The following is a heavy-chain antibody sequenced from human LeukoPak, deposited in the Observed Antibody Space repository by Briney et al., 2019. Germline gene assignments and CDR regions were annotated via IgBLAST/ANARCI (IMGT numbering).Heavy chain of an antibody. V-gene: IGHV3-7*03. CDR1: GFTFSSYW. CDR3: ASFWGQWLVPLDY. J-gene: IGHJ4*02. D-gene: IGHD6-19*01. CDR2: IKQDGSEK. Sequence: GGSLRLSCAASGFTFSSYWMSWVRQAPGKGLEWVANIKQDGSEKYYVDSVKGRFTISRDNAKNSLYLQMNGLRADDTAVYYCASFWGQWLVPLDYWGQGTLVTVSS.